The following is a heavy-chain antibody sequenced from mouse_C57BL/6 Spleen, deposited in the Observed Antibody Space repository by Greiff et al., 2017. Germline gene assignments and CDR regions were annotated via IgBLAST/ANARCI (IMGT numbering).Heavy chain of an antibody. V-gene: IGHV1-81*01. J-gene: IGHJ3*01. CDR2: IYPRSGNT. D-gene: IGHD2-3*01. CDR3: ARYDGYHEGFAY. CDR1: GYTFTSYG. Sequence: VQLQQSGAELARPGASVKLSCKASGYTFTSYGISWVKQRTGQGLEWIGEIYPRSGNTYYNEKFKGKATLTADKSSSTAYMELRSLTSEDSAVYFCARYDGYHEGFAYWGQGTLVTVSA.